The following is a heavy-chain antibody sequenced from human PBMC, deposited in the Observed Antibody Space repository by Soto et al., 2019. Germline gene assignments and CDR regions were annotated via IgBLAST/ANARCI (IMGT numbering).Heavy chain of an antibody. Sequence: EVQLVESGGGLVQPGGSLRLSCAASGFTFSTCWMNWVRQAPGKGLEWVADIKADGSEKYYVDSVKGRFTISIDNAKNSLYLQMNSLRADDTAVYYCARGDYFDRRFDSWGQGTLVTVSS. J-gene: IGHJ4*02. V-gene: IGHV3-7*03. CDR2: IKADGSEK. D-gene: IGHD3-22*01. CDR1: GFTFSTCW. CDR3: ARGDYFDRRFDS.